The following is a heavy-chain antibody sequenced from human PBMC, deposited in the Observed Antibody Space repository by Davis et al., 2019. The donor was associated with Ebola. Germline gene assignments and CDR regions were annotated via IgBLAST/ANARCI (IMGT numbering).Heavy chain of an antibody. J-gene: IGHJ4*02. Sequence: ESLKISCAASGFTVSSDYMSWIRQPPGKGLEWVGYIYYSGTTHYNPSLRGRVTISVDTYKKHFSLKLGSVTAADTAVYYCARGSQWLGPDYWGQGTLVTVSS. D-gene: IGHD6-19*01. CDR3: ARGSQWLGPDY. V-gene: IGHV4-59*02. CDR1: GFTVSSDY. CDR2: IYYSGTT.